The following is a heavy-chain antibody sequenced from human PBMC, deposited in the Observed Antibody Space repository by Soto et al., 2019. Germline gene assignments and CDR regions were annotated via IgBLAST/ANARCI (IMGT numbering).Heavy chain of an antibody. V-gene: IGHV3-9*01. CDR1: GFPFDDYA. J-gene: IGHJ3*02. CDR2: ISWNSGSI. D-gene: IGHD3-16*01. Sequence: SVRLSFSSYGFPFDDYAMHWVRQAPGKGLEWVSGISWNSGSIGYADSVKGRFTISRDNAKNSLYLQMNSLRAEDTALYYCAKIRGGASPARPLYPFDAFDIWGQGTMVTVSS. CDR3: AKIRGGASPARPLYPFDAFDI.